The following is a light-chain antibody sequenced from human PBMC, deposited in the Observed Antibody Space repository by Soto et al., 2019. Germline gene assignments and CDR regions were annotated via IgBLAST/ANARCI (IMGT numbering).Light chain of an antibody. CDR1: SSDVGDYNY. V-gene: IGLV2-11*01. CDR2: DVS. J-gene: IGLJ1*01. CDR3: CSYAGSYTPLYV. Sequence: QSVLTQPRSVSGFPGQSVTISCTRTSSDVGDYNYVSWYQQHPGKAPKLMIYDVSKRPSGVPDRFSGSKSGNTASLTISGLQAEDEADYYCCSYAGSYTPLYVFGTGTKVTVL.